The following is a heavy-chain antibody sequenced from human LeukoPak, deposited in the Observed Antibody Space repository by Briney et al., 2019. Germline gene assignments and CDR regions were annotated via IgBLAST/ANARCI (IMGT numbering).Heavy chain of an antibody. Sequence: GGSLRLSCVGSGFIFGDYGMTWVRQAPGKGLEWVSYISSSSSYIYYADSVEGRLTVSRDNAKNSLWLQMNSLRAEDTAVYYCARAASGWLQRDLDYWAQGTLVIVSS. D-gene: IGHD5-24*01. CDR3: ARAASGWLQRDLDY. J-gene: IGHJ4*02. V-gene: IGHV3-21*01. CDR1: GFIFGDYG. CDR2: ISSSSSYI.